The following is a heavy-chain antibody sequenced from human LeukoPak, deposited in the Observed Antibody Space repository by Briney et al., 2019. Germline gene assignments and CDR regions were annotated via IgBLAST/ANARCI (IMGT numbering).Heavy chain of an antibody. CDR1: EFTFSTYT. Sequence: GGSLRLSCAASEFTFSTYTMHWVRQAPGKGLEWVSYISTAGSTIYYANSVKGRFTISRDNAKNSLYLQMNSLRAEDTAVYYCARGYNWNYPIDYWGQGTLVTVSS. CDR3: ARGYNWNYPIDY. V-gene: IGHV3-48*04. J-gene: IGHJ4*02. D-gene: IGHD1-7*01. CDR2: ISTAGSTI.